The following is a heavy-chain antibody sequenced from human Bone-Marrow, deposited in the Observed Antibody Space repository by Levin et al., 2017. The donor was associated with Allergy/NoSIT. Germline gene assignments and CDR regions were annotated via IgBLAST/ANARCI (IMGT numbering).Heavy chain of an antibody. Sequence: ASVKVSCKASGYTFTSYDINWVRQATGQGLEWMGWMNPNSGNTGYAQKFQGRVTMTRNTSISTAYMELSSLRSEDTAVYYCARSPMYSSSWYQLSYYYYGMDVWGQGTTVTVSS. CDR1: GYTFTSYD. V-gene: IGHV1-8*01. CDR3: ARSPMYSSSWYQLSYYYYGMDV. CDR2: MNPNSGNT. J-gene: IGHJ6*02. D-gene: IGHD6-13*01.